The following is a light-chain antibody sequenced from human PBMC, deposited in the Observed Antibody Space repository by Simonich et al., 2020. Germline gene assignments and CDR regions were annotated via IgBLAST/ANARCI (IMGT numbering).Light chain of an antibody. J-gene: IGKJ2*01. CDR2: WAS. V-gene: IGKV4-1*01. CDR3: QQYYSTPYT. Sequence: DIVMTQSPDSLAVSLGERATIICKSSQSVLYSSNNKNYLAWYQQKQGQPPKLLIYWASTRESGVPDRFSGSGSGTDFTLTISSLQAEDVAVYYCQQYYSTPYTFGQGTKLEIK. CDR1: QSVLYSSNNKNY.